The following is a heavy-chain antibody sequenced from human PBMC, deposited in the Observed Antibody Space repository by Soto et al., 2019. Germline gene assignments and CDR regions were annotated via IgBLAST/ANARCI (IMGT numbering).Heavy chain of an antibody. J-gene: IGHJ4*02. CDR2: ISAYNGNT. V-gene: IGHV1-18*01. CDR1: GYTFTSYG. D-gene: IGHD2-21*02. Sequence: ASVTVSCKASGYTFTSYGISWVRQAPGKGLEWMGWISAYNGNTNYAQKLQGRVTMTTDTSTSAAYMELRSLRSDDTAVYYCARVPGGDNFDYWGQGTLVTVSS. CDR3: ARVPGGDNFDY.